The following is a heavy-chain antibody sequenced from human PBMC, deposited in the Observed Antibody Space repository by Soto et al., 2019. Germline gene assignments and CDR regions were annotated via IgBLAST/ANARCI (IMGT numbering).Heavy chain of an antibody. V-gene: IGHV3-53*04. CDR3: ARDSVTRHATATTH. D-gene: IGHD4-17*01. CDR2: IYSGGST. CDR1: GFTVSSNY. J-gene: IGHJ4*02. Sequence: EVQLVESGGGLVQPGGSLRLSCAASGFTVSSNYMSWVRQAPGKGLEWVSVIYSGGSTYYADSVKGRFTISRHNSKNTLYLQMNSLRAEDTAVYYCARDSVTRHATATTHWGQGTLVTVSS.